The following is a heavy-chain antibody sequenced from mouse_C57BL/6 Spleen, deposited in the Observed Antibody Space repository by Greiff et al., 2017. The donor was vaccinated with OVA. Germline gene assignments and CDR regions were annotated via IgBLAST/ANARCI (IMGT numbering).Heavy chain of an antibody. D-gene: IGHD1-1*01. J-gene: IGHJ2*01. Sequence: VQLQQPGAELVRPGPSVKLSCKASGYTFTSYWMHWVKQRPGQGLEWIGVIDPSDSYTNYNQKFKGKATLTVDTSSSTAYMQLSSLTSEDSAVYYCARGDYGRGFDYWGQGTTLTVSS. CDR3: ARGDYGRGFDY. CDR1: GYTFTSYW. V-gene: IGHV1-59*01. CDR2: IDPSDSYT.